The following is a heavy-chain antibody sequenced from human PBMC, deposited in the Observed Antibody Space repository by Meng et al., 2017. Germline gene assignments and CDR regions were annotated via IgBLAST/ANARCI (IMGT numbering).Heavy chain of an antibody. D-gene: IGHD3-10*01. CDR1: GGSVSSGSYY. V-gene: IGHV4-39*07. CDR3: ARDRVVRGLSYYYYGMDV. J-gene: IGHJ6*02. Sequence: SETLSLTCTVSGGSVSSGSYYWSWIRQPPGKGLEWIGSIYYSGSTYYNPSLKSRVTISVDTSKNQFSLKLSSVTAADTAVYYCARDRVVRGLSYYYYGMDVWGQGTTVTVSS. CDR2: IYYSGST.